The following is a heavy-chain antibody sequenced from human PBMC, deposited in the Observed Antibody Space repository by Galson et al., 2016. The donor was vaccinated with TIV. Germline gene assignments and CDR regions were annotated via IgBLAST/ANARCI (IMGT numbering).Heavy chain of an antibody. V-gene: IGHV1-2*02. Sequence: SVKVSCKASGYTFTAYYVHWIRQAPGQGLEWMGWINPNSGDTNYAQNFQDRVTMTRDTSIRTAYMELSRLKSDATAVYYCARDLNSMVTAPFDYWGQGTLVPIST. D-gene: IGHD2-21*02. J-gene: IGHJ4*02. CDR1: GYTFTAYY. CDR3: ARDLNSMVTAPFDY. CDR2: INPNSGDT.